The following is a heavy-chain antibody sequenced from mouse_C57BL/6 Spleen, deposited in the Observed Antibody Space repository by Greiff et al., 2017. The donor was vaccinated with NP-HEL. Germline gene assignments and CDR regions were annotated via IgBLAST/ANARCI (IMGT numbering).Heavy chain of an antibody. V-gene: IGHV1-72*01. CDR2: IYPNSGGT. Sequence: VQLQQPGAELVKPGASVKLSCKASGYTFTSYWMHWVKQRPGRGLEWIGRIYPNSGGTKSNEKFKSKAPLTVDKPSTTAYMQLSSLTSEDAAVYCCTRGDSSGYWFADWGQGTLVTVSA. CDR3: TRGDSSGYWFAD. D-gene: IGHD3-2*02. J-gene: IGHJ3*01. CDR1: GYTFTSYW.